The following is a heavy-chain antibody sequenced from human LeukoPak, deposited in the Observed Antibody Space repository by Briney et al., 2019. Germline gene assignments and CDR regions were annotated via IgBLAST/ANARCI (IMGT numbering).Heavy chain of an antibody. CDR3: AREASSGYSFDY. J-gene: IGHJ4*02. D-gene: IGHD3-22*01. V-gene: IGHV3-53*01. Sequence: SSETLSLTCAVYGGSFSGYYWSWVRQAPGKGLEWVSVIYSGGSTYYADSVKGRFTISRDNSKNTLYLQMNSLRAEDTAVYYCAREASSGYSFDYWGQGTLVTVSS. CDR2: IYSGGST. CDR1: GGSFSGYY.